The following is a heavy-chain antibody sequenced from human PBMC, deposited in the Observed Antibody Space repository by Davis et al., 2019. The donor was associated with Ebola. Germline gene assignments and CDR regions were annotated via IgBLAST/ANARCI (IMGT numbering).Heavy chain of an antibody. J-gene: IGHJ6*02. V-gene: IGHV1-8*03. CDR2: MNPNSDKT. D-gene: IGHD3-16*01. Sequence: ASVKVSCKASGYTFTRYDINWVRQATGQGLEWMGWMNPNSDKTVYAQKFQGRVTITRNTSVSKVYMELNRLRSENTAVYFSARVLSSYYGMDVWGQGTTVTVSS. CDR3: ARVLSSYYGMDV. CDR1: GYTFTRYD.